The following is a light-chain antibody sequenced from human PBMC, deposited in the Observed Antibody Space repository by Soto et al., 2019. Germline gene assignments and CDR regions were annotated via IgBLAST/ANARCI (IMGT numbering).Light chain of an antibody. CDR2: GAS. J-gene: IGKJ3*01. CDR3: QHYNNLPPFT. Sequence: DIQMTQSPSSLSASVGARVSITCQASQDIRTSLSWFHHKPGRAPKLLIYGASYLETGVPSRFRGSGSGTDFTFTITSLQPEDIATYYCQHYNNLPPFTFGPGTIVDIK. V-gene: IGKV1-33*01. CDR1: QDIRTS.